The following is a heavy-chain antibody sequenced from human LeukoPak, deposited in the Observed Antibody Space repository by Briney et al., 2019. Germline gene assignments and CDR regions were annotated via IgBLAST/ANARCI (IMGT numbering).Heavy chain of an antibody. CDR2: IIPILGIA. Sequence: GASVKVSCKASGGTFSSYAISWVRQAPGQGLEWMGRIIPILGIANYAQKFQGRVTITADKSTSTAYMELSSLRSEDTAVYYCAAYYYDSSGYYSSFFDYWGQGTLVTVSS. J-gene: IGHJ4*02. CDR3: AAYYYDSSGYYSSFFDY. V-gene: IGHV1-69*04. D-gene: IGHD3-22*01. CDR1: GGTFSSYA.